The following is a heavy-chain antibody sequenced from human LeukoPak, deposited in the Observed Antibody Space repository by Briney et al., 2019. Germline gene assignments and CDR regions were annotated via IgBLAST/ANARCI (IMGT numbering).Heavy chain of an antibody. CDR3: ARDRLPLTPVRGVMRNLDH. CDR2: ISAYNGNT. V-gene: IGHV1-18*01. CDR1: GYTFTIYG. D-gene: IGHD3-10*01. Sequence: ASVKVSCKASGYTFTIYGISWVRQAPGQGPEWMGWISAYNGNTNYAQKLQGRVTMTTDTSTSTAYMELRSLRSDDTAVYYCARDRLPLTPVRGVMRNLDHWGQGTLVTVSS. J-gene: IGHJ4*02.